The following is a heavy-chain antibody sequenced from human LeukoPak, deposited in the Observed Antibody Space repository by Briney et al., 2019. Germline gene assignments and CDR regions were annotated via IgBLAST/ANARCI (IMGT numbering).Heavy chain of an antibody. J-gene: IGHJ6*03. Sequence: GGSLRLSCAASGFTFSSYEMNWVRQAPGKGLEWVSYISSSGSTIYYADSVKGRFTISRDNAKNSLYLQMNSLRAEDTAVYYCAKASRFGYSYGPREYFYYMDVWGKGATVTISS. V-gene: IGHV3-48*03. CDR1: GFTFSSYE. CDR2: ISSSGSTI. D-gene: IGHD5-18*01. CDR3: AKASRFGYSYGPREYFYYMDV.